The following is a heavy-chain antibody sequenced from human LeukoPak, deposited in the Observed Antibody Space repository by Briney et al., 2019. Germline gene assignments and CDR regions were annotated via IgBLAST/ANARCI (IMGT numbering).Heavy chain of an antibody. D-gene: IGHD1-26*01. CDR3: ARNSGSYYYFDY. J-gene: IGHJ4*02. CDR1: GYTFTSYY. V-gene: IGHV1-46*01. CDR2: INPSGGTT. Sequence: ASVKVSCKASGYTFTSYYMHWVRQAPGQGLEWMGIINPSGGTTSYAQKFQGRVTMTRDTSTSTVYMELSSLRSEDTAVYYCARNSGSYYYFDYWGQGTLVTVSS.